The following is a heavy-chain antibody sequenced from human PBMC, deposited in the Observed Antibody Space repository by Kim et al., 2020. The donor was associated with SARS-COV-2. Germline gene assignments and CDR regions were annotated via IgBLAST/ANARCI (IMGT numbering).Heavy chain of an antibody. CDR3: AKDAYIAARFGWFDP. CDR1: GFTFSSYA. CDR2: ISGSGTNT. J-gene: IGHJ5*02. V-gene: IGHV3-23*01. D-gene: IGHD6-6*01. Sequence: GGSLRLSCAASGFTFSSYAMSWVRQAPGKGLEWVSAISGSGTNTYFADSVKGRFTISRDNSKNTLFLQMNSLRAEDTAIYYCAKDAYIAARFGWFDPSGQGTLVTASP.